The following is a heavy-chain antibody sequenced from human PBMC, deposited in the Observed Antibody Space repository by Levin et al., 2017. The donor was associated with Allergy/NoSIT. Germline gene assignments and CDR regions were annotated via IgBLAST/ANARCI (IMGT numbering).Heavy chain of an antibody. J-gene: IGHJ6*02. D-gene: IGHD3-16*01. CDR2: ITGSGGDT. Sequence: GGSLRLSCAASGFTFSSSAMSWVRQAPGKGLEWVSAITGSGGDTYYADSVKGRFTISRDNSKNTLYLQMNSLRAADTAVYYCAQSVDWGQGYFYYYGMDVWGQGTTVTVSS. CDR3: AQSVDWGQGYFYYYGMDV. V-gene: IGHV3-23*01. CDR1: GFTFSSSA.